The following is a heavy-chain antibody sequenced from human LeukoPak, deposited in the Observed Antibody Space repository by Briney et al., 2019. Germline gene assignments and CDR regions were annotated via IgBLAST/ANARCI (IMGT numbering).Heavy chain of an antibody. CDR2: IRYDGSNK. J-gene: IGHJ1*01. CDR1: GFTFSSYG. Sequence: GGSLRLSCAASGFTFSSYGMHWVRQAPGKGLEWVAFIRYDGSNKYYADSVKGRFTISRDNSKNTLYLQMNSLRAEDTAVYYCAKVLGYCSSTSCYDTRTRYFQHWGQGTLVTVSS. V-gene: IGHV3-30*02. D-gene: IGHD2-2*01. CDR3: AKVLGYCSSTSCYDTRTRYFQH.